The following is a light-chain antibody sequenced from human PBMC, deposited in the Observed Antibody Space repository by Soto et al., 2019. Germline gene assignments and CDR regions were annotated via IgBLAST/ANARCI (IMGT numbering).Light chain of an antibody. CDR1: QSVSSNY. J-gene: IGKJ4*01. CDR3: QRYGTSPPLT. Sequence: EIVLTQSPGTLSLSPGERATLSCRASQSVSSNYLAWYQQQPGQAPRLLIYGASTRATGIPDRFSGSGSVTDFTLTISRLEPEDFAVYYCQRYGTSPPLTFGGGTKVEIK. CDR2: GAS. V-gene: IGKV3-20*01.